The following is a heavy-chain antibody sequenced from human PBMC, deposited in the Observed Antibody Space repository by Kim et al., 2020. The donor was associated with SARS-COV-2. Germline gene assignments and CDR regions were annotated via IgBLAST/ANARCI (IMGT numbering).Heavy chain of an antibody. CDR2: IGSVGDDI. J-gene: IGHJ6*02. Sequence: GGSLRLSCAASGFTFSNYAMSWVRQAPGKGLEWVSVIGSVGDDIHYSDSVEGRFTISRDNFKNTVDLEMISLRAEDTAIYYCATRRKRFGMDVWGQGNRV. CDR3: ATRRKRFGMDV. CDR1: GFTFSNYA. V-gene: IGHV3-23*01.